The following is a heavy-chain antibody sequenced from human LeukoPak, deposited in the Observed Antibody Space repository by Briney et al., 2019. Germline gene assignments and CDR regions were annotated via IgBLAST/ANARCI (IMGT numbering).Heavy chain of an antibody. CDR2: IRADAVTT. CDR1: GFIFSHHG. CDR3: AKSNGYGLIDI. D-gene: IGHD3-22*01. Sequence: GGSLRLSCATSGFIFSHHGMNWVRQAPGKGLEWVSGIRADAVTTYYADSVKGRFIISRDNSKNTVYLQMNSLTAADTAVYYCAKSNGYGLIDIWGQGTMVTVSS. V-gene: IGHV3-23*01. J-gene: IGHJ3*02.